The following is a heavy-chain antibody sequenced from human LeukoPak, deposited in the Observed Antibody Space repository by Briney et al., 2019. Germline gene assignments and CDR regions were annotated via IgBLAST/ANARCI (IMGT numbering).Heavy chain of an antibody. Sequence: ASVKVSCKASGYTFTDYYIHWVRQAPGQGLEWMGWINPNSGGTNYTQKFQGRVTMTRDTSISTAYLELNRLTSDDTAVYYCANVLARYGNLDYWGQGILVTVSS. CDR1: GYTFTDYY. J-gene: IGHJ4*02. V-gene: IGHV1-2*02. CDR3: ANVLARYGNLDY. D-gene: IGHD1-14*01. CDR2: INPNSGGT.